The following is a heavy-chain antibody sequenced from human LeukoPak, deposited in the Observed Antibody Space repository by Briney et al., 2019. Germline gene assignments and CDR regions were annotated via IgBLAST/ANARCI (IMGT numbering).Heavy chain of an antibody. V-gene: IGHV4-59*01. D-gene: IGHD6-13*01. J-gene: IGHJ4*02. CDR1: GGSISSYY. CDR3: ARVLSSWYGFDY. CDR2: IYYSGST. Sequence: SETLSLTCTVSGGSISSYYWSWIRQPPGKGLEWIGYIYYSGSTNYNPPLKSRVTISVDTSKNQFSLKLSSVTAADTAVYYCARVLSSWYGFDYWGQGTLVTVSS.